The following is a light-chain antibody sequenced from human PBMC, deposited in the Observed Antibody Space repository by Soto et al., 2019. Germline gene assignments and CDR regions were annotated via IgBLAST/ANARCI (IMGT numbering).Light chain of an antibody. CDR3: GSSTTSSNYV. Sequence: QSALTRPASVSGSPGLSITISCTGTSSDVGAYNYVSWYQQPPGKAPQLMIYDVSHRPSGVSHRFSGSKSGNTASLTISGLQAEDDADYYCGSSTTSSNYVFGTGPNVTVL. J-gene: IGLJ1*01. CDR2: DVS. V-gene: IGLV2-14*01. CDR1: SSDVGAYNY.